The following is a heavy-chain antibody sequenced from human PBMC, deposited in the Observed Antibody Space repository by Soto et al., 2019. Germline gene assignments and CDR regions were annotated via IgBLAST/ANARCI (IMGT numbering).Heavy chain of an antibody. V-gene: IGHV1-8*01. D-gene: IGHD3-3*01. J-gene: IGHJ6*03. CDR3: ARATRFLEWSYYYYYMDV. Sequence: ASVKVSCKASGYTFTSYDINWVRQATGQGLEWMGWMNPNSGNTGYAQKFQGRVTMTRNTSISTAYMELSSLRSEDTAVYYCARATRFLEWSYYYYYMDVWGKGTTVTVS. CDR1: GYTFTSYD. CDR2: MNPNSGNT.